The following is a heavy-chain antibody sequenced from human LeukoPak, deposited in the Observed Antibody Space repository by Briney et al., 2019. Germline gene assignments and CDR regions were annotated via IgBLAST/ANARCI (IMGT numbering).Heavy chain of an antibody. V-gene: IGHV3-30*04. D-gene: IGHD3-3*01. Sequence: PGGSLRLSCAASGFTFSSYAMHWVRQAPGKGLEWVAVISYDGSNKYYADSVKGRFTISRDNSKNTLYLQMNSLRVEDTAVYYCAKDPTPYYDFWSGYYPPLTDYWGQGTLVTVSS. CDR2: ISYDGSNK. J-gene: IGHJ4*02. CDR3: AKDPTPYYDFWSGYYPPLTDY. CDR1: GFTFSSYA.